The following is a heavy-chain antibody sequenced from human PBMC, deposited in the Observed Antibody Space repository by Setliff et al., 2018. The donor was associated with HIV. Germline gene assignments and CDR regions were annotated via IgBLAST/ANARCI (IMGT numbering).Heavy chain of an antibody. CDR2: INTITGKP. CDR3: ARDRNYIEFDI. J-gene: IGHJ3*02. V-gene: IGHV7-4-1*02. Sequence: ASVKVSCKASGYTFTTYPMNWVRQAPGQGLEWLGWINTITGKPTYAQGFTGRFVFSLDASDSTAYVQINSLQAEDTAVYYCARDRNYIEFDIWGQGTMVTVSS. CDR1: GYTFTTYP. D-gene: IGHD3-10*01.